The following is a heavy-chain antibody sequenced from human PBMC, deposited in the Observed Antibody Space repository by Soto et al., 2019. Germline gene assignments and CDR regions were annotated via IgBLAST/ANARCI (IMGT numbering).Heavy chain of an antibody. D-gene: IGHD3-22*01. CDR3: AKETYYYDSSGYQLGTNY. CDR2: ISWNSGSI. CDR1: GFTFDDYA. V-gene: IGHV3-9*01. Sequence: GGSLRLSCAVSGFTFDDYAMHWVRQAPGKGLEWVSGISWNSGSIGYADSVKGRFTISRDNAKNSLYLQMNSLRAEDTALYYCAKETYYYDSSGYQLGTNYWGQGTLVTVSS. J-gene: IGHJ4*02.